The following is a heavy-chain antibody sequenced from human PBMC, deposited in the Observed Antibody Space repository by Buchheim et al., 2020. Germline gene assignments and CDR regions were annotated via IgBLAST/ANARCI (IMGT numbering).Heavy chain of an antibody. CDR3: ARGVHCSSTSCLFSFDY. J-gene: IGHJ4*02. CDR1: GGSISSYY. D-gene: IGHD2-2*01. Sequence: QVQLQESGPGLVKPSETLSLTCTVSGGSISSYYWSWIRQPPGKGLEWIGYIYYSGSTNSNPSLKSRVTISVDTSKNQFSLKLSSVTAADTAVYYWARGVHCSSTSCLFSFDYWGQGTL. V-gene: IGHV4-59*01. CDR2: IYYSGST.